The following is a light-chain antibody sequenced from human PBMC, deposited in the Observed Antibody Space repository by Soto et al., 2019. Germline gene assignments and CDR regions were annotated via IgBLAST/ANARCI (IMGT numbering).Light chain of an antibody. V-gene: IGKV3-20*01. CDR1: QSVSSSY. J-gene: IGKJ1*01. CDR2: GAS. Sequence: ELVLTQSPGTLSLSPGERATLSCRASQSVSSSYLAWYQQKPGQAPRLLIYGASNRATGIPDRFSGSGSGTDFTLTISRLEPEDFAVYYCQQYGSSSWTFGRGTTVEIK. CDR3: QQYGSSSWT.